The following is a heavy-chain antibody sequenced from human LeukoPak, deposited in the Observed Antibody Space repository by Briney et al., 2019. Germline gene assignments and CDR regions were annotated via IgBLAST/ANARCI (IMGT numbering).Heavy chain of an antibody. D-gene: IGHD3-16*02. V-gene: IGHV3-30*03. CDR2: ISYDGSNK. J-gene: IGHJ3*02. CDR1: GFTFSSYG. Sequence: PGGSLRLSCAASGFTFSSYGMHWVRQAPGKGLEWVAVISYDGSNKYYADSVKGRFTISRDNSKNTLYLQMNSLRAEDTAVYYCARLVRYRSGHDAFDIWGQGTMVTVSS. CDR3: ARLVRYRSGHDAFDI.